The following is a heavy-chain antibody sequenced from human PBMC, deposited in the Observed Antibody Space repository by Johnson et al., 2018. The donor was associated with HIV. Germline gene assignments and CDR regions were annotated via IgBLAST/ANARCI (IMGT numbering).Heavy chain of an antibody. D-gene: IGHD6-19*01. J-gene: IGHJ3*02. Sequence: QMQLVESGGGLVQPGRSLRLSCAASGFTFSSYAMHWVRQAPGKGLEWVAVISYDGSNKYYADSVKGRFTISRDNSKNTLYLQMNSLRAEDTALYYCAKIIGYSSGLEIWGQGTMVTVSS. CDR2: ISYDGSNK. V-gene: IGHV3-30*18. CDR1: GFTFSSYA. CDR3: AKIIGYSSGLEI.